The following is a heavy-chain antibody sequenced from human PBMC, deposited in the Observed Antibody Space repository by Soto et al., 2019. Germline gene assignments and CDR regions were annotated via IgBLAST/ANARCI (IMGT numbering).Heavy chain of an antibody. CDR3: ARGRTVEIFDY. CDR1: GYTFTSYG. D-gene: IGHD2-15*01. V-gene: IGHV1-18*01. CDR2: ISAYNGNT. Sequence: QVQLVQSGAEVKKPGASVKVSCKASGYTFTSYGISWVRQAPGQGLEWMGWISAYNGNTNSAQKLQGRVTRTTDTSAGTAYMALRGLRSDDTAVYYCARGRTVEIFDYWGQGTLVTVSS. J-gene: IGHJ4*02.